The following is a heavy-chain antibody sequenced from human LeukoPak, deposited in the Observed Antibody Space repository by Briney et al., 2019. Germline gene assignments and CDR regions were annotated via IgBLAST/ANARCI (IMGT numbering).Heavy chain of an antibody. D-gene: IGHD6-13*01. J-gene: IGHJ4*02. CDR1: GDSISSYY. CDR3: GRGRWGIAAAGTSY. Sequence: SETLSLTCTVSGDSISSYYWSWIRQPPGKGLEWIGYIYYSGSTNYNPSLKSRVTMSVDTSKDQFSLRLSSVTAADTAVYYCGRGRWGIAAAGTSYWSQETLVAVSS. V-gene: IGHV4-59*01. CDR2: IYYSGST.